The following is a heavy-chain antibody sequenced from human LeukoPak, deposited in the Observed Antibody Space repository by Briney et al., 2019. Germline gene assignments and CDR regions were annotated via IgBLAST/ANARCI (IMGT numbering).Heavy chain of an antibody. V-gene: IGHV1-69*04. D-gene: IGHD4-23*01. CDR3: ATDPEDGGNH. CDR2: IIPILGIA. J-gene: IGHJ4*02. Sequence: SVKVSCKASGGTFSSYAISWVRQAPGQGLEWKGRIIPILGIATYAQKFQGRVTITADKSTSTAYMELSSLRSEDTAVYYCATDPEDGGNHWGQGTLVTVSS. CDR1: GGTFSSYA.